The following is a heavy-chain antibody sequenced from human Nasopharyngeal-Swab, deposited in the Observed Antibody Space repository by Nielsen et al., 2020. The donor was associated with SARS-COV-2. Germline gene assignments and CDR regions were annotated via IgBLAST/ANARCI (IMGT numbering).Heavy chain of an antibody. CDR2: IAHDASNE. J-gene: IGHJ4*02. Sequence: WGSLTLSCAASGFTFSSFCMHWVRQAPGKGLEWVAFIAHDASNEYYGDSVKGRFSISRDSSKNTLYLQMDSLRGEDTAVYYCARDAPAHYGAFYWGRGTLVTVSS. D-gene: IGHD4-17*01. CDR3: ARDAPAHYGAFY. CDR1: GFTFSSFC. V-gene: IGHV3-30*03.